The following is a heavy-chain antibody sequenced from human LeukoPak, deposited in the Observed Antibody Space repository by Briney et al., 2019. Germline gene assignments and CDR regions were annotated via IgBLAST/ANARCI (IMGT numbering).Heavy chain of an antibody. J-gene: IGHJ6*02. V-gene: IGHV4-34*01. Sequence: SETLSLTCAVYGGSFSGYYWSWIRQPPGKGLEWIVEINHSGSTNYNPSLTSRVTISVDTSKNQFSLKLSSVTAADTAVYYCARVGDIVVVVAATGRRYGMDVWGQGTTVTVSS. CDR1: GGSFSGYY. D-gene: IGHD2-15*01. CDR3: ARVGDIVVVVAATGRRYGMDV. CDR2: INHSGST.